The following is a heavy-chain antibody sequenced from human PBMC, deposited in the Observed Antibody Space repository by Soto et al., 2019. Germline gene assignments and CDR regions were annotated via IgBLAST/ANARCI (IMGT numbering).Heavy chain of an antibody. CDR3: SRYDAESGSNKLDP. CDR1: GGSGSSRSHF. J-gene: IGHJ5*02. CDR2: IYYTGNT. V-gene: IGHV4-61*01. D-gene: IGHD5-12*01. Sequence: QVQLQESGPGVVKPSDTLSVTCTVSGGSGSSRSHFWSWIRQPQGGALQWIGYIYYTGNTNYSPSLKSRATLSVDTSRNQFSLRLTSVTAADTAIYYCSRYDAESGSNKLDPWGQGTLVTVSS.